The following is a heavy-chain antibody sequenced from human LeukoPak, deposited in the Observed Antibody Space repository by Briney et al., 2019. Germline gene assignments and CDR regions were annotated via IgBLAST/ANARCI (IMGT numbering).Heavy chain of an antibody. V-gene: IGHV3-49*04. Sequence: PGRSLRLSCTASGFTFGDYAMSWVRQAPGKGLEWVGFIRNKADGGTTEYAASVKGRSTISRDDSKGIAYLQMNSLKTEDTAVYYCTRLDYYCSSNRCDYNWFDPWGQGTLVTVSS. CDR1: GFTFGDYA. CDR3: TRLDYYCSSNRCDYNWFDP. CDR2: IRNKADGGTT. D-gene: IGHD2-2*01. J-gene: IGHJ5*02.